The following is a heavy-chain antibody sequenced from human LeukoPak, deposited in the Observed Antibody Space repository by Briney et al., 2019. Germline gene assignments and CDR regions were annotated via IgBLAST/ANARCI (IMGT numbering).Heavy chain of an antibody. CDR1: GFTLSSYG. J-gene: IGHJ3*02. Sequence: PGGSLRLSCAASGFTLSSYGMHWVRQAPGKGLEWVAVISYDGSNKYYADSVKGRFTISRDNSKNTLYLQMNSLRAEDTAVYYCAKDSAEGAFDIWGQGTMVTVSS. CDR2: ISYDGSNK. D-gene: IGHD3-10*01. CDR3: AKDSAEGAFDI. V-gene: IGHV3-30*18.